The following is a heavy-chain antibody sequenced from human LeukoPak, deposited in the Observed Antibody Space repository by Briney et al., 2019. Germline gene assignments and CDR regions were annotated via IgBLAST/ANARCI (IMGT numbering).Heavy chain of an antibody. J-gene: IGHJ4*02. CDR3: ARLRYGSGSHFDY. Sequence: NTSETLSLTCTVSGGSISSYYWSWIRQPPGKGLEWIGYIYYSGSTNYNPSLKSRVTISVDTSKNQFSLKLSSVTAADTAVYYCARLRYGSGSHFDYWGQGTLVTVSS. D-gene: IGHD3-10*01. CDR2: IYYSGST. V-gene: IGHV4-59*01. CDR1: GGSISSYY.